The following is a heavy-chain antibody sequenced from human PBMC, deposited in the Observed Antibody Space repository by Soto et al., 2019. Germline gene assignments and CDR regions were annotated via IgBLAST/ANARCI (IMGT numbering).Heavy chain of an antibody. CDR1: GFTFSSYA. CDR3: AIIAVAGTPSHYGMDV. CDR2: ISYDGSNK. V-gene: IGHV3-30-3*01. Sequence: GGSLRLSCAASGFTFSSYAMHWVRQAPGKGLEWVAVISYDGSNKYYADSVKGRFTISRDNSKNTLYLQMNSLRAEDTAVYYCAIIAVAGTPSHYGMDVWGQGTTVTVPS. D-gene: IGHD6-19*01. J-gene: IGHJ6*02.